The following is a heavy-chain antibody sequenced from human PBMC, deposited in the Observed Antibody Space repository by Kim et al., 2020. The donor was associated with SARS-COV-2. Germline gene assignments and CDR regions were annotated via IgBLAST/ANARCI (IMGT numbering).Heavy chain of an antibody. J-gene: IGHJ4*02. D-gene: IGHD5-18*01. V-gene: IGHV3-15*01. CDR3: ATDDARGYTYGPFDY. CDR2: IKRKTDGGTT. Sequence: GGSLRLSCAASGFTFSKAWMSWVRQAPGKGLEWVGRIKRKTDGGTTDYAAPLKGRFTISRDDSKDTLYLQMNSLKTEDTAVYYCATDDARGYTYGPFDYWGRGTLVTVSS. CDR1: GFTFSKAW.